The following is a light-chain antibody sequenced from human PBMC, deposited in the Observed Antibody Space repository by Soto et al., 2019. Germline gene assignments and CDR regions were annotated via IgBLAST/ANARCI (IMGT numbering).Light chain of an antibody. CDR1: ENVNGH. V-gene: IGKV1-5*03. CDR3: QQYNSFQ. Sequence: IEMTQSPHTLSASVGDSVAVTCRASENVNGHLAWYQQKPGKAPKLLIYEASILESGVPSMFSSSGFGTEFTLTINGLLPEYLATYYCQQYNSFQLGQGTKVDIK. J-gene: IGKJ1*01. CDR2: EAS.